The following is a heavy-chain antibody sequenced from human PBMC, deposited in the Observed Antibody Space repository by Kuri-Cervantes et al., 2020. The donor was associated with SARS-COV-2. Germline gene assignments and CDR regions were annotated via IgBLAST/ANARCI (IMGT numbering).Heavy chain of an antibody. CDR1: GYTFSSYA. Sequence: SVKVSCKASGYTFSSYAISWVRQAPGQGLEWMGGINPNFGTANYAQKFQGRVTMTTDESMSTAYMELSRLRSEDTAVYYCARFTDYYDSSDVDYWGQGTLVTVSS. D-gene: IGHD3-22*01. CDR2: INPNFGTA. J-gene: IGHJ4*02. CDR3: ARFTDYYDSSDVDY. V-gene: IGHV1-69*05.